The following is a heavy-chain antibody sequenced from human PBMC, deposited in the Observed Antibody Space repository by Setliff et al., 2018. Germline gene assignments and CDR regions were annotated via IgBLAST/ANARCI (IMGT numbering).Heavy chain of an antibody. CDR1: GDSISSGDYF. J-gene: IGHJ4*02. Sequence: PSETLSLTCTVSGDSISSGDYFWSWIRQPPGKGLEWIAYIYHSGSAYYNPSLKSRVTMSVDTSKNQFSLHLTSVTAADTAVYYCASLSPIAAAYDYWGQGTLVTVSS. V-gene: IGHV4-30-4*08. D-gene: IGHD6-13*01. CDR2: IYHSGSA. CDR3: ASLSPIAAAYDY.